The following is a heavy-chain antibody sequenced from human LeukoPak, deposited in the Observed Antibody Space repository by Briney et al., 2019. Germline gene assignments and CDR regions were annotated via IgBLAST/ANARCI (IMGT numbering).Heavy chain of an antibody. CDR2: IIPILGIA. Sequence: SVKVSCKASGGTYSSYTISWVRQAPGQGLEWMGRIIPILGIANYAQKFQGRVTITADKSTGTAYMELSSLRSEDTAVYYCARDGDYSSGWQRFDYWGQGTLVTVSS. V-gene: IGHV1-69*04. CDR3: ARDGDYSSGWQRFDY. J-gene: IGHJ4*02. CDR1: GGTYSSYT. D-gene: IGHD6-19*01.